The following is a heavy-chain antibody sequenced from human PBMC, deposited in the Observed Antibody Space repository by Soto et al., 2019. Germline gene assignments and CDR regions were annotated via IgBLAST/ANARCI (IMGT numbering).Heavy chain of an antibody. J-gene: IGHJ4*02. CDR2: IYYSGST. Sequence: TSETLSLTCTVSGGSISSYYWSWIRQPPGKGLEWIGYIYYSGSTNYNPSRKSRVTISVDTSKNQFSLKLSSVTAADTAVYYCATTTLPDGDPSFDYWGQGTLVTVSS. CDR3: ATTTLPDGDPSFDY. CDR1: GGSISSYY. V-gene: IGHV4-59*08.